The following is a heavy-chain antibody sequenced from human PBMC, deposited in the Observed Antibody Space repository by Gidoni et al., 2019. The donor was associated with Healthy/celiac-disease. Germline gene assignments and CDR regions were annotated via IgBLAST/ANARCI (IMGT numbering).Heavy chain of an antibody. V-gene: IGHV3-48*01. J-gene: IGHJ4*02. CDR1: GFTFSSYS. D-gene: IGHD2-15*01. CDR2: ISSSSSTI. CDR3: ARAPSYCSGGSCYWGVDY. Sequence: EMQLVESGGGLVQPGGSLRLSCAASGFTFSSYSMNWVRQAPGKGLEWVSYISSSSSTIYYADSVKGRFTISRDNAKNSLYLQMNSLRAEDTAVYYCARAPSYCSGGSCYWGVDYWGQGTLVTVSS.